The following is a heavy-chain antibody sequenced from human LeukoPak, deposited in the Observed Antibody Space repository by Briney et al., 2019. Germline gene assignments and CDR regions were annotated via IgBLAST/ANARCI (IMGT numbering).Heavy chain of an antibody. Sequence: GESLKISCKGSGYRFTNYWISWVRQMPGKGLEWTGRIDPSDSYTDYGPSFQGHVTFSADKSITTAYLQWSSLKASDTAMYYCATLILRAAPYYLDYWGQGTLVTVSS. CDR2: IDPSDSYT. D-gene: IGHD3-16*01. V-gene: IGHV5-10-1*01. J-gene: IGHJ4*02. CDR3: ATLILRAAPYYLDY. CDR1: GYRFTNYW.